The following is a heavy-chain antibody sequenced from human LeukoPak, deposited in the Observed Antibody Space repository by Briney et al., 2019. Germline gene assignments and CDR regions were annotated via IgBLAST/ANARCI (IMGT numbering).Heavy chain of an antibody. J-gene: IGHJ4*02. CDR3: AKDRVMVYYGSGSATTLDY. V-gene: IGHV3-30*18. D-gene: IGHD3-10*01. CDR2: ISYDGSNK. Sequence: GRSLRLSCAASGFTFSSYGMHWVRQAPGKGLEWVAVISYDGSNKYYADSVKGRFTISRDNSKNTLYLQMNSLRAEDTAVYYCAKDRVMVYYGSGSATTLDYWGQGTLVTVSS. CDR1: GFTFSSYG.